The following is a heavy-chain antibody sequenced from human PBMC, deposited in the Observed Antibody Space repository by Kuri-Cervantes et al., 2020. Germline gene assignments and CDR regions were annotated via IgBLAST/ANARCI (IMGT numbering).Heavy chain of an antibody. Sequence: GESLKISCAASGFTFSSYAMHWVRQAPGKGLEWVAVISYDGSNKYYADSVKGRFTISRGNAKNSLYLQMNSLRAEDTAVYYCAKDTPEEYFDWLRIHERMDVWGQGTTVTVSS. V-gene: IGHV3-30-3*01. J-gene: IGHJ6*02. CDR1: GFTFSSYA. CDR2: ISYDGSNK. CDR3: AKDTPEEYFDWLRIHERMDV. D-gene: IGHD3-9*01.